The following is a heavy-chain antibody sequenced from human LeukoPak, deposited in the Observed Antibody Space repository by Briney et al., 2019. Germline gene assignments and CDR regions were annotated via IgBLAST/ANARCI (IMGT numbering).Heavy chain of an antibody. CDR2: IKQDGSEK. V-gene: IGHV3-7*01. D-gene: IGHD4-11*01. Sequence: GGSLRLSCAASGFTFSSYWMSWVRQAPGKGLEWVANIKQDGSEKYYVDSVKGRFTISRDNAKNPLYLQMNSLRAEDTAVYYCARQVDYSNYGFDYWGQGTLVTVS. J-gene: IGHJ4*02. CDR1: GFTFSSYW. CDR3: ARQVDYSNYGFDY.